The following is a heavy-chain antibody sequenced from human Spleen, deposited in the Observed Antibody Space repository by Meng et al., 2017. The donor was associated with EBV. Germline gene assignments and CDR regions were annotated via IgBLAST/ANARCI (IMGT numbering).Heavy chain of an antibody. Sequence: VPPVESGVALLQPGGSLRPSCEASGFPFVRSWIHWVRQAPGQGRMWGSGLNEDGGVTDYADSVKGRFTISRDNARNTLYLQMNNLRAEDTATYFCSRDLAGADDYWGQGTLVTVSS. CDR3: SRDLAGADDY. D-gene: IGHD1-14*01. CDR2: LNEDGGVT. V-gene: IGHV3-74*01. J-gene: IGHJ4*02. CDR1: GFPFVRSW.